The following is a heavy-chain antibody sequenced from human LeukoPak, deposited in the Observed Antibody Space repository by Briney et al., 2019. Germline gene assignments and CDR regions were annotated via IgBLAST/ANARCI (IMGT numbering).Heavy chain of an antibody. V-gene: IGHV1-69*13. CDR2: IIPIFGTA. Sequence: ASVKVSCKASGYTFTSYAMHWVRQAPGQGLEWMGGIIPIFGTANYAQKLQGRVTITADESTSTAYMELSSLRSEDTAVYYCATGSGRHLAAPYWGQGTLVTVSS. CDR3: ATGSGRHLAAPY. D-gene: IGHD3-10*01. CDR1: GYTFTSYA. J-gene: IGHJ4*02.